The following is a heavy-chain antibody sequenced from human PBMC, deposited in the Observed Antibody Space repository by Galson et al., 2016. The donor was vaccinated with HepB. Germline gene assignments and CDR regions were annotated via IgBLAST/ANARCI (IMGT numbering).Heavy chain of an antibody. CDR1: GFTFSVYW. J-gene: IGHJ3*02. Sequence: SLRLSCAASGFTFSVYWMNWVRQSPEKGLEWVANIKLDGSEKYYVDSVKGRFTISRDNAKNSLYLQMNGLGGEDTAVYYCARIRYVGGGFDIWGQGTRVTVSS. CDR3: ARIRYVGGGFDI. CDR2: IKLDGSEK. D-gene: IGHD2-15*01. V-gene: IGHV3-7*03.